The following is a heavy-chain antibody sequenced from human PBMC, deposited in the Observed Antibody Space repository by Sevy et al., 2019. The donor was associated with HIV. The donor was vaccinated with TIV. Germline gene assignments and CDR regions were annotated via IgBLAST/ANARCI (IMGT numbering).Heavy chain of an antibody. Sequence: GGSLRLSCAASGFTFSSYWMSWVRQAPGKGLEWVATMKQDGREKYYVDSVKGRFTISRDNARNSQYLQINSLGAEDTGLYYGVRGGLGGYSYGLDCWGQGTLVTVSS. CDR3: VRGGLGGYSYGLDC. CDR1: GFTFSSYW. J-gene: IGHJ4*02. CDR2: MKQDGREK. V-gene: IGHV3-7*01. D-gene: IGHD5-18*01.